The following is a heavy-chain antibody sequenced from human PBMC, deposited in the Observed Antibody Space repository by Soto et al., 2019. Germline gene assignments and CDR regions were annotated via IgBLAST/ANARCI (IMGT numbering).Heavy chain of an antibody. J-gene: IGHJ4*02. V-gene: IGHV3-30-3*01. D-gene: IGHD3-22*01. CDR3: ARKTIASASRGCIDY. CDR2: MSKDGGAK. Sequence: QVQLVESGGGVVQPGRSRRLSCAASGFTFTSYAMYWVRRGPGKGLVGVAVMSKDGGAKFYAVSVKGRFTISRDNSKNTLFLQMNSLRDDDTAVYYCARKTIASASRGCIDYWGQGTLATVSS. CDR1: GFTFTSYA.